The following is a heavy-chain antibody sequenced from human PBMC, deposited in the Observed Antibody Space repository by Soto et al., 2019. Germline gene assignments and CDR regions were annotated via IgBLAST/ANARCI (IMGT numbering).Heavy chain of an antibody. CDR1: GGSISSSSYY. Sequence: QLQLQESGPGLVKPSETLSLTCTVSGGSISSSSYYWGWIRQPPGKGLEWIGSIYYSGSTYYNPSLKSRVTISVDTSKNQFSLKLRSVTAADTAVYYCALAAGYYYYGMDVWGQGTTVTVSS. D-gene: IGHD6-13*01. CDR2: IYYSGST. CDR3: ALAAGYYYYGMDV. J-gene: IGHJ6*02. V-gene: IGHV4-39*01.